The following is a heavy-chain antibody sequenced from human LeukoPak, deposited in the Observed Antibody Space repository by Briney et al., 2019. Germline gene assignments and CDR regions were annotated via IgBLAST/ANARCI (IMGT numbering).Heavy chain of an antibody. J-gene: IGHJ6*02. V-gene: IGHV1-2*02. Sequence: ASVKVSCKASGYTFTGYYMHWVRQAPGQGLEWMGWINPNSGGTNYAQKFQGRVTMTRDTSISTAYMELSRLRSDDTAVYYCARSDIVVVPAAMPDHYYYGMDVWGQGTTVTVSS. CDR2: INPNSGGT. D-gene: IGHD2-2*01. CDR3: ARSDIVVVPAAMPDHYYYGMDV. CDR1: GYTFTGYY.